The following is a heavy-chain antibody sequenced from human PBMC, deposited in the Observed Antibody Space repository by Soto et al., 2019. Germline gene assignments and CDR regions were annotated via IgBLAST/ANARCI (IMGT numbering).Heavy chain of an antibody. J-gene: IGHJ6*02. V-gene: IGHV1-18*01. D-gene: IGHD5-18*01. CDR2: INADYGNT. CDR1: GYTFYSHS. CDR3: ARCIQGDYYYGMDV. Sequence: QAQLVQSGAEVRKPGASVKVSCKASGYTFYSHSISWVRQAPGQGLELMGRINADYGNTQDAQKFRGRVTMTPDTSTTTVYMELTNLRSDDTAVYYCARCIQGDYYYGMDVWGQGTTVTVSS.